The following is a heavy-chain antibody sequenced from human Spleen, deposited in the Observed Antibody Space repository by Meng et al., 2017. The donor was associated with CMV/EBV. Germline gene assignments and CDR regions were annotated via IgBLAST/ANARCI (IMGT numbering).Heavy chain of an antibody. D-gene: IGHD2-2*01. CDR2: IRYDGSNK. CDR3: AKDQREATTSHFYGMDV. Sequence: GESLKISCEVSGFTFRTYGMHWVRQAPGKGLEWVAFIRYDGSNKYFGDSVRGRFTVSRENSKNTVYLQMNRLRTEDTAMYYCAKDQREATTSHFYGMDVWGQGTTVTVSS. J-gene: IGHJ6*01. V-gene: IGHV3-30*02. CDR1: GFTFRTYG.